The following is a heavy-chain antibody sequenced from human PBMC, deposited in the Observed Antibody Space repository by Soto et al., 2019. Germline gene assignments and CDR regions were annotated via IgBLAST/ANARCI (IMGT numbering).Heavy chain of an antibody. V-gene: IGHV1-2*02. J-gene: IGHJ5*02. Sequence: QVQLVQSGAEVKKPGASVKVSCKASGYIFTDYHIHCVRQAPGQGLEFMGWINTDNGGAGSAQQFQGRVTVSRDTSITTVYLEMSNLRSDDTAVYFCAKERGSNSLHPSYTWFDTWGQGTLITVSS. CDR2: INTDNGGA. D-gene: IGHD6-13*01. CDR3: AKERGSNSLHPSYTWFDT. CDR1: GYIFTDYH.